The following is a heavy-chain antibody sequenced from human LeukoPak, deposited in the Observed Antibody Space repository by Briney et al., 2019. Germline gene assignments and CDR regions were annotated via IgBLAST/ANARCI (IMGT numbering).Heavy chain of an antibody. J-gene: IGHJ5*02. CDR1: GGTFSSYA. CDR3: ARVHQIVTYYYDSSGYYWFDP. CDR2: IIPIFGTA. V-gene: IGHV1-69*05. Sequence: GASVKVSCKASGGTFSSYAISWVRQAPGQGLEWMGGIIPIFGTANYAQKFQGRVTITTDESTSTAYMELSSLRSEDTAVYYCARVHQIVTYYYDSSGYYWFDPWGQRTLVTVSS. D-gene: IGHD3-22*01.